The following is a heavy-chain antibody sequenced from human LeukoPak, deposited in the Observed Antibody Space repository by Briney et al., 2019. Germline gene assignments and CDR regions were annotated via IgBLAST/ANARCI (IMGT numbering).Heavy chain of an antibody. Sequence: GGSLRLSCAASGFTFSSSSMSWVRQAPGKGLEWVSALTGSGGSTNYADSVKGRFTISRDNSKKTLFLQMNSLRAEDTAVYYCAKDLAPAAYWGQGTLVTVSS. CDR3: AKDLAPAAY. J-gene: IGHJ4*02. CDR1: GFTFSSSS. D-gene: IGHD2-2*01. V-gene: IGHV3-23*01. CDR2: LTGSGGST.